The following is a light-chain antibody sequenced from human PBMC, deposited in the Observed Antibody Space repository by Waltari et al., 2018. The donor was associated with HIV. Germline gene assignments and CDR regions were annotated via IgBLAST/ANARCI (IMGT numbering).Light chain of an antibody. CDR3: HQYGSSFWT. V-gene: IGKV3-20*01. CDR1: EIIQSTY. J-gene: IGKJ1*01. Sequence: EIVMTQSPGTLSLSPGDGATLSCMTSEIIQSTYLIWYQQKGDPPPSLLMYGASSKAPGIPDRFSGSGSRTDFNLTINRLEPEDFATYYCHQYGSSFWTFGQGTKVDVK. CDR2: GAS.